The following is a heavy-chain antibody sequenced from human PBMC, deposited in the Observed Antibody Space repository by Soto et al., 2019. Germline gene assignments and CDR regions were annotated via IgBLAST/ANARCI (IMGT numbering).Heavy chain of an antibody. CDR3: ARLYCSSPSCYSVGAFEI. Sequence: GGSLRLSCAASGFTFSNYGMHWVRQAPGKGLEWVALIWFDGSDKYYADSVRGRFTMSRDNSKNTVYLQMNSLRAEDTAMYYCARLYCSSPSCYSVGAFEIRGQGTMVTVSS. J-gene: IGHJ3*02. D-gene: IGHD2-2*01. V-gene: IGHV3-33*01. CDR1: GFTFSNYG. CDR2: IWFDGSDK.